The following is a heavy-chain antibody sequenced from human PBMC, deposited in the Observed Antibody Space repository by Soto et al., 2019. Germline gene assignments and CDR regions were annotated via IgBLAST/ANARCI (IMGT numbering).Heavy chain of an antibody. CDR2: IYISGTT. CDR3: ARINGGSPDF. J-gene: IGHJ4*02. V-gene: IGHV4-4*07. Sequence: LSLTCTVSGGSMNAHFWSWIRQSAGKGLEWIGHIYISGTTIYNPSLKGRVTMSVDPPKNQLSLKLTSVTAADTAVYYCARINGGSPDFWGQGALVTVSS. D-gene: IGHD2-15*01. CDR1: GGSMNAHF.